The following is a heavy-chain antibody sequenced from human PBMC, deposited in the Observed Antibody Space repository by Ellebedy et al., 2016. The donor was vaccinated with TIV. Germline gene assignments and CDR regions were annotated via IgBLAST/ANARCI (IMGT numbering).Heavy chain of an antibody. J-gene: IGHJ4*02. Sequence: GGSLRLSCVASGFTFDTYGMHWVRQAPGKGLEWVALVSYDGTNKFYAESVKGRFTISRDNSNNTLYQEMNSLRSEDTAVYYCARLQMDGDSFDYWGQGTLVTVSS. V-gene: IGHV3-30*03. D-gene: IGHD4-11*01. CDR3: ARLQMDGDSFDY. CDR1: GFTFDTYG. CDR2: VSYDGTNK.